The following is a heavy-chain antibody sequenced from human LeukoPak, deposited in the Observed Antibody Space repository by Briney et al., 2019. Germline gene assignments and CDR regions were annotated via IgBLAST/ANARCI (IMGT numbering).Heavy chain of an antibody. CDR2: INPNSGGT. V-gene: IGHV1-2*02. Sequence: ASVKVSCKASGYTFTGYYVHWVRQAPGQGLEWMGWINPNSGGTSYAQKFQGRVTMTRDTSISTAYLELSRLRSDDTAVYYCARRASRWAVTDAFDIWGQGTMVTVSS. D-gene: IGHD6-13*01. CDR1: GYTFTGYY. J-gene: IGHJ3*02. CDR3: ARRASRWAVTDAFDI.